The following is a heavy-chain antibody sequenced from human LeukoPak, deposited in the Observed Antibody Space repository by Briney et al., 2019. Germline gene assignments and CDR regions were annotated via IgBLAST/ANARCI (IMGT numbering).Heavy chain of an antibody. CDR3: ARDEAEDIVVVPAASIDY. V-gene: IGHV3-74*01. CDR2: INTDGSST. D-gene: IGHD2-2*01. CDR1: GFTFSSYW. Sequence: GGSLRLSCAASGFTFSSYWMHWVRQAPGKGLAWVSRINTDGSSTSYADSVKGRFTISRDNAKNTLYLQMNSLRAEDTAVYYCARDEAEDIVVVPAASIDYWGQGTLVTVSS. J-gene: IGHJ4*02.